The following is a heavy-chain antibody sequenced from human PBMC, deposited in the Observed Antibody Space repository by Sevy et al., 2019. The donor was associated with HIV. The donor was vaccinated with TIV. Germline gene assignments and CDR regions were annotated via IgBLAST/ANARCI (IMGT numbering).Heavy chain of an antibody. CDR1: GFTFSSYE. J-gene: IGHJ4*02. V-gene: IGHV3-48*03. CDR3: ARGEAYYDSSGYYYEH. Sequence: GGSLRLSCAASGFTFSSYEMNWVRQAPGKGLEWVSYISSSGSNIYYADSVKGRFTISRDNAKNSLYLQMNSLRAEDTAVYYYARGEAYYDSSGYYYEHWGQGTLVTVSS. CDR2: ISSSGSNI. D-gene: IGHD3-22*01.